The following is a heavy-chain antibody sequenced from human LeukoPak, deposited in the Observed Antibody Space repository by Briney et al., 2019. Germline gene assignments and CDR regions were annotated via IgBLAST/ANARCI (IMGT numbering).Heavy chain of an antibody. CDR3: AKAGPLHDAFDI. D-gene: IGHD3-10*01. V-gene: IGHV3-23*01. CDR1: GSTFSNYA. CDR2: ISGSGGST. Sequence: GGSLRLSCAASGSTFSNYALSWVRQGPGKGLEWVSSISGSGGSTYYADSVKGRFTISRDNSKNTLYLQMNSLRAEDTAVYYCAKAGPLHDAFDIWGQGTMVTVSS. J-gene: IGHJ3*02.